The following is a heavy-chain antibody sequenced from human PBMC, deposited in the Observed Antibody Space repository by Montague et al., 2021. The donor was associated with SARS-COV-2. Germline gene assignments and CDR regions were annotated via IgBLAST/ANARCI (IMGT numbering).Heavy chain of an antibody. J-gene: IGHJ4*02. CDR1: GGSVSSGGYY. V-gene: IGHV4-61*08. D-gene: IGHD6-13*01. CDR3: ARVSLAAAATRSDY. CDR2: IYYSGST. Sequence: SETLSLTCTVSGGSVSSGGYYWSWIRQPPGKGLEWIGYIYYSGSTNYNPSLKSRVTISLDTSKNQFSLKLTSVTAADTAVYYCARVSLAAAATRSDYWGPGTLVTVSS.